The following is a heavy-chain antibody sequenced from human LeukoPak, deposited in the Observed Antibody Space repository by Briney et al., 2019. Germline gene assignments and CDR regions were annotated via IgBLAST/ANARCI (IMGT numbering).Heavy chain of an antibody. J-gene: IGHJ4*02. V-gene: IGHV1-69*01. CDR2: VIPIFGTA. D-gene: IGHD5-18*01. Sequence: SVKVSCKASGGTFSSYAISWVRQAPGQGLEWMGGVIPIFGTANYAQKFQGRVTITADESTSTAYMELSSLRSEDTAVYYCARGRDTAMVTSFDYWGQGTLVTVSS. CDR1: GGTFSSYA. CDR3: ARGRDTAMVTSFDY.